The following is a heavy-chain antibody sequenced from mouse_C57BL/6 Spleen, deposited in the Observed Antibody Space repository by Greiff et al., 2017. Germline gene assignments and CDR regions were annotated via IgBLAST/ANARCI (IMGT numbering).Heavy chain of an antibody. J-gene: IGHJ2*01. CDR3: ARGDYYGSSFDS. V-gene: IGHV5-6*01. D-gene: IGHD1-1*01. CDR1: GFTFSSYG. CDR2: ISSGGSYT. Sequence: DVHLVESGGDLVKPGGSLKLSCAASGFTFSSYGMSWVRQTPDKRLEWVATISSGGSYTYYPDSVKGRFTISRDNAKNTLYLQMSSLKSEDTAMYYCARGDYYGSSFDSWGQGTTLTVSS.